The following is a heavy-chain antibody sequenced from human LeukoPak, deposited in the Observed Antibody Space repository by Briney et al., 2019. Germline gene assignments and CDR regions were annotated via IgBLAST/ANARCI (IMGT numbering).Heavy chain of an antibody. Sequence: MAGGSLRLSCAASGFTFSDYYMSWIRQAPGKGLEWVSYISSSSSYTNYADSVKGRFTISRDNAKNSLYLQMNSLSAEDTAVYYCARHLKLPYGSGSSGAFDIWGQGTMVTVSS. CDR1: GFTFSDYY. D-gene: IGHD3-10*01. CDR2: ISSSSSYT. J-gene: IGHJ3*02. V-gene: IGHV3-11*06. CDR3: ARHLKLPYGSGSSGAFDI.